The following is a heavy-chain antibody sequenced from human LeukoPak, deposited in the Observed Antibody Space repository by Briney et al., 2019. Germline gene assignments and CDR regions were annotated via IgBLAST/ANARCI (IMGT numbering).Heavy chain of an antibody. CDR1: GFTFSSYS. CDR3: ARKGDYGGNCFDY. V-gene: IGHV3-7*01. J-gene: IGHJ4*02. D-gene: IGHD4-23*01. Sequence: GGSLRLSCAASGFTFSSYSMNWVRQAPGKGLEWVANIKQDGSEKYYVDSVKGRFTISRDNAKNSLYLQMNSLRAEDTAVYYCARKGDYGGNCFDYWGQGTLVTVSS. CDR2: IKQDGSEK.